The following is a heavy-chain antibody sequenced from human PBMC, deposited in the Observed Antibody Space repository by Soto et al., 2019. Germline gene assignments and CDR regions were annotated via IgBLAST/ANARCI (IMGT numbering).Heavy chain of an antibody. Sequence: SQTVSLTCTLAAGSISSGGYYCSWIRQHPGKGLEWIGYIYYRGTTYYSPSLKRRVTISVDSSKIQFALKLCSVTDANTAVYYCARASRPGPCYYGMKVCRQGPT. J-gene: IGHJ6*02. CDR3: ARASRPGPCYYGMKV. CDR1: AGSISSGGYY. V-gene: IGHV4-31*03. CDR2: IYYRGTT.